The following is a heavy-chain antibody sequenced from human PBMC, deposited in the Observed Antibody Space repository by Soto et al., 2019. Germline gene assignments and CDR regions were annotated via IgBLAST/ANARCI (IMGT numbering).Heavy chain of an antibody. Sequence: GESLKISCKGSGYSFTSYWIGWVRQMPGKGLEWMGIIYPGDSDTRYSPSFQGQVTISADKSISTAYLQWSSLKASDTAMYYCARGSSSWQAGYLYYYYGMDVWGQGTTVTVSS. V-gene: IGHV5-51*01. CDR2: IYPGDSDT. CDR1: GYSFTSYW. D-gene: IGHD6-13*01. CDR3: ARGSSSWQAGYLYYYYGMDV. J-gene: IGHJ6*02.